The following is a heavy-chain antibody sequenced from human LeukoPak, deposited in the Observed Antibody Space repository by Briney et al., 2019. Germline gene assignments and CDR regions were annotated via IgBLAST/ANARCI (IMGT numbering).Heavy chain of an antibody. V-gene: IGHV3-23*01. CDR2: ISSSGSTI. D-gene: IGHD2-21*01. CDR1: GLTFSGSW. J-gene: IGHJ4*02. CDR3: AKSNRPVIAMVVLDY. Sequence: GGSLRLTCAVSGLTFSGSWLTWIRQAPGKGLEWVSYISSSGSTIYYADSVKGRFTISRDNSKNTLYLQMNSLRAEDTAVYYCAKSNRPVIAMVVLDYWGQGTLVTVSS.